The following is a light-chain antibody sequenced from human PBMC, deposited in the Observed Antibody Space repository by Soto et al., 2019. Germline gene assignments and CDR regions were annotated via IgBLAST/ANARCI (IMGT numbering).Light chain of an antibody. CDR1: QSVSSN. CDR2: GAS. CDR3: QQFYNWPRT. J-gene: IGKJ1*01. Sequence: EIVMTQSPGTLSVSPGERATLSCRASQSVSSNLAWYQQKPGQAPRLLIYGASTRATGIPARFSGGGSETEFTLTISSLQSEDFAVYYCQQFYNWPRTFGQGTKVEIK. V-gene: IGKV3-15*01.